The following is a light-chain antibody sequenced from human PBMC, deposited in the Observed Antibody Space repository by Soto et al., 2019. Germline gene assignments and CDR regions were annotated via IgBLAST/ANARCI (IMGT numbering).Light chain of an antibody. CDR2: EVS. CDR1: SSDVGGYNY. V-gene: IGLV2-14*01. J-gene: IGLJ3*02. Sequence: QSALTQPASVSGSPGQSITISCTGTSSDVGGYNYVSWYQQHPGKAPKLMIYEVSNRPSGVCNRFSGSKSGNTASLTVSGLQAEDEADYYCSSFAGSNIWVFGGGTKLTVL. CDR3: SSFAGSNIWV.